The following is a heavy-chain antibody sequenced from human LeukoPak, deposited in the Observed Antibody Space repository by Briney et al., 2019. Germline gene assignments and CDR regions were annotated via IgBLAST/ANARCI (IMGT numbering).Heavy chain of an antibody. CDR1: GGSISNYY. J-gene: IGHJ4*02. V-gene: IGHV4-59*01. CDR2: IYNSGHT. D-gene: IGHD6-19*01. CDR3: ARDRDSSGWFDY. Sequence: PSETLSLTCTVSGGSISNYYWSWIRQPPGKGLEWIGYIYNSGHTNYNPSLKSRVTISEDTSKNQLSLKLSSVTAADTAFYYCARDRDSSGWFDYWGQGALVTVSS.